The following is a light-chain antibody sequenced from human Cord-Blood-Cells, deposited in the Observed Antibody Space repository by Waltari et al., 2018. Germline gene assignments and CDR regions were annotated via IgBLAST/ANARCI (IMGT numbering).Light chain of an antibody. CDR1: QSISSY. CDR2: AAS. J-gene: IGKJ1*01. CDR3: QQSYSTWT. V-gene: IGKV1-39*01. Sequence: DIQMTQSPSSLSASVGVRVTITCRASQSISSYLNWYQQKPGKAPKLLIYAASSLQSGVPSRFSGSGSGTDFTLTISSLQPEDFATYYCQQSYSTWTFGQGTKVEIK.